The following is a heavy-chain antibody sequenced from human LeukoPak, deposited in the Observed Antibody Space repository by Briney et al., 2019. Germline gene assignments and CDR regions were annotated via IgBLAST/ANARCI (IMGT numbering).Heavy chain of an antibody. D-gene: IGHD7-27*01. CDR3: ARDLGTNDAFDI. Sequence: GGSLRLSCAASGFTFSTFAMIWVRQAPGKGLEWVSIIYTGGSTYYAHSVKGRLTISRDNSKNTVYLQMNSLRAEDTAVYFCARDLGTNDAFDIWGQGTMLTVSS. J-gene: IGHJ3*02. V-gene: IGHV3-53*01. CDR2: IYTGGST. CDR1: GFTFSTFA.